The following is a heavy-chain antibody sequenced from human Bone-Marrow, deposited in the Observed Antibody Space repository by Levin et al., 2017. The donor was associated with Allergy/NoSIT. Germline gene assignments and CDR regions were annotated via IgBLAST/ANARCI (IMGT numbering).Heavy chain of an antibody. V-gene: IGHV1-18*01. Sequence: GESLKISCKASGYSFNLYGISWVRQAPGQGLEWMGWISTHSGNTNYAQNFQDRVTMTKDTSTSTVYMELRGLRADDTTIYYCARRGDRNYYYYMDVWGKGTTVTVSS. CDR3: ARRGDRNYYYYMDV. J-gene: IGHJ6*03. D-gene: IGHD2-21*01. CDR2: ISTHSGNT. CDR1: GYSFNLYG.